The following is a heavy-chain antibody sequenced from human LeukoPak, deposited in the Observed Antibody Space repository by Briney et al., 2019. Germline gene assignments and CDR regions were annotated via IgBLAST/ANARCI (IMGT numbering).Heavy chain of an antibody. Sequence: PGRSLRLSCAASGFTFDDYAMHWVRQAPGKGLEWVSSISWNSGRMDYADSVKGRFTISRDNAKNSLYLQMNSLRVGDMALYYCAKDVNYSPSGTFDYWGQGTLVTVSS. CDR3: AKDVNYSPSGTFDY. V-gene: IGHV3-9*03. J-gene: IGHJ4*02. CDR2: ISWNSGRM. D-gene: IGHD3-10*01. CDR1: GFTFDDYA.